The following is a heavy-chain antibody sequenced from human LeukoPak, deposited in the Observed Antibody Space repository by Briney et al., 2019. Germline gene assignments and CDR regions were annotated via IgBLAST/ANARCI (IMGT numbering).Heavy chain of an antibody. D-gene: IGHD6-19*01. CDR1: GFTFSSYA. Sequence: GGPLRLSCAASGFTFSSYAMSWVRQAPGKGLEWVSAISGSGGSTYYADSVKGRFTISRDNSKNTLYLQMNSLRAEDTAVYYCAKDLFSGWYSGFDYWGQGTLVTVSS. V-gene: IGHV3-23*01. CDR3: AKDLFSGWYSGFDY. J-gene: IGHJ4*02. CDR2: ISGSGGST.